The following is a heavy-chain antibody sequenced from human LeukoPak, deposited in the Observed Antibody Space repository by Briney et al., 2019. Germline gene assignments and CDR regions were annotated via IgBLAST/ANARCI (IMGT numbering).Heavy chain of an antibody. V-gene: IGHV1-2*02. CDR3: AREGGGDSSGYYHSYYYYMDV. J-gene: IGHJ6*03. CDR1: GYTFTGYY. D-gene: IGHD3-22*01. CDR2: INPNSGGT. Sequence: ASVKVSCKASGYTFTGYYMHWVRQAPGQGLEWMGWINPNSGGTNYAQKFQGRVTITRNTSISTAYMELSSLRSEDTAVYYCAREGGGDSSGYYHSYYYYMDVWGKGTTVTVSS.